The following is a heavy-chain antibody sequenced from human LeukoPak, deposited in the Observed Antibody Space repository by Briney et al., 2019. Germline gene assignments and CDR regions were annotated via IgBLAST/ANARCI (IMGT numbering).Heavy chain of an antibody. Sequence: PGGTLRLSCAASGFTFSSYSMNWVRQAPGKGLEWVSSISSSSSYIYYADSVKGRFTISRDNAKNSLYLQMNSLRAEDTAVYYCARSLLWFGPQYYMDVWGKGTTVTVSS. CDR2: ISSSSSYI. CDR3: ARSLLWFGPQYYMDV. CDR1: GFTFSSYS. V-gene: IGHV3-21*01. D-gene: IGHD3-10*01. J-gene: IGHJ6*03.